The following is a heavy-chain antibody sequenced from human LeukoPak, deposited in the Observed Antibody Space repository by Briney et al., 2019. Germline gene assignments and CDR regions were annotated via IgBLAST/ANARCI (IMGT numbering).Heavy chain of an antibody. Sequence: ASVKVSCKASGGTFSSYAISWVRQAPGQGLEWMGWISAYNGNTNYAQKLQGRVTMTTDTSTSTAYMELRSLRSDDTAVYYCARAVWPYYDILTGYQIGDFDYWGQGTLVTVSS. V-gene: IGHV1-18*01. CDR2: ISAYNGNT. CDR1: GGTFSSYA. CDR3: ARAVWPYYDILTGYQIGDFDY. J-gene: IGHJ4*02. D-gene: IGHD3-9*01.